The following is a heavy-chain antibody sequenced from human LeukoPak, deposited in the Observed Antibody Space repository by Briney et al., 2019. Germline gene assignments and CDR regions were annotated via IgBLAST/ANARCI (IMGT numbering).Heavy chain of an antibody. Sequence: GASVKVSCKASGYTFTNYAMHWVRQAPGQRLEWMGWINAGNGNTKYSQKFQSRVTITRDTSAGTAYMELSSLRSEDTAVYYCAREDGIARLDYWGQGTLVTVSS. J-gene: IGHJ4*02. D-gene: IGHD6-13*01. V-gene: IGHV1-3*01. CDR1: GYTFTNYA. CDR3: AREDGIARLDY. CDR2: INAGNGNT.